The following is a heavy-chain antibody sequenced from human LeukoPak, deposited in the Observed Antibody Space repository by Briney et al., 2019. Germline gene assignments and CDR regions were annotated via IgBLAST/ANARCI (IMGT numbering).Heavy chain of an antibody. CDR2: IYYSGST. CDR1: GGSISSYY. Sequence: SETLSLTCTVPGGSISSYYWSWIRQPPGKGLEWIGYIYYSGSTNYNPSLKSRVTISVDTSKNQFSLKLSSVTAADTAVYYCARAALFTDAFDIWGQGTMVTVSS. J-gene: IGHJ3*02. V-gene: IGHV4-59*01. CDR3: ARAALFTDAFDI.